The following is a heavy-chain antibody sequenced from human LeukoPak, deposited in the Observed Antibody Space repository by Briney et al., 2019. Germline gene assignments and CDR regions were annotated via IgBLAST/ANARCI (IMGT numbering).Heavy chain of an antibody. CDR3: ARGNNWNYESPYYYYMDV. CDR2: ISVYNGNT. V-gene: IGHV1-18*01. Sequence: ASVKVSCKASGYTFTCYGISWVRQAPGQGLEWMGWISVYNGNTNYAQKLQGRVTMTTDTSTSTAYMELRSLRSDDTAVYYCARGNNWNYESPYYYYMDVWGKGTTVTVSS. D-gene: IGHD1-7*01. J-gene: IGHJ6*03. CDR1: GYTFTCYG.